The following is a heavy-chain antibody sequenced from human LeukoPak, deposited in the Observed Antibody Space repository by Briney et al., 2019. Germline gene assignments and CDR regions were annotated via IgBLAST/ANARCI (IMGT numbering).Heavy chain of an antibody. CDR2: ISAYNGNT. J-gene: IGHJ4*02. Sequence: GASVKVSCKASGYTFTSYGISWVRQAPGQGLEWMGWISAYNGNTNYAQKLQGRVTTTTDTSTSTAYMELRSLRSDDTAVYYCAREDGYSSGWYRGATGFDYWGQGTLVTVSS. D-gene: IGHD6-19*01. CDR1: GYTFTSYG. CDR3: AREDGYSSGWYRGATGFDY. V-gene: IGHV1-18*01.